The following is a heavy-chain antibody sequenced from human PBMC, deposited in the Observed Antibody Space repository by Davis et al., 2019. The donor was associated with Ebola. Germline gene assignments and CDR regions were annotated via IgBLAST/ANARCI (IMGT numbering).Heavy chain of an antibody. V-gene: IGHV1-46*01. CDR3: ARAYIGGVIAIFDY. CDR2: INPSGGST. CDR1: GYTFTSYY. D-gene: IGHD3-16*02. Sequence: SVPVPCMASGYTFTSYYMYLVRQAPRQGLEWMGIINPSGGSTSYAQKFQGRVTMTRDTSTSTVYMELSSLRSEDTAVYYCARAYIGGVIAIFDYWGQGTLVTVSS. J-gene: IGHJ4*02.